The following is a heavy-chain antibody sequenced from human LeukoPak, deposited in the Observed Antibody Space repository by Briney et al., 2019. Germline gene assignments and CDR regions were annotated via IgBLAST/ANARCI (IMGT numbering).Heavy chain of an antibody. CDR3: ARYRVAATGFDP. J-gene: IGHJ5*02. CDR1: GYTFTGYY. CDR2: INPNSGGT. D-gene: IGHD2-15*01. V-gene: IGHV1-2*02. Sequence: ASVKVSCKASGYTFTGYYMHWVRQAPGQGLEWMGWINPNSGGTNYAQKFQGRVTMTRDTSISTAYMELSRLRSDDTAVYYCARYRVAATGFDPWGQGTLVTVSS.